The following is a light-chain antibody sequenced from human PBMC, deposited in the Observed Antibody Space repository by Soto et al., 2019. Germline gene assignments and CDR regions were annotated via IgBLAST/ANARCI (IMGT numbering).Light chain of an antibody. Sequence: SYELTQPPSVSVAPGQTATVSCGGNNIGGKNVHWYQQKPGQAPVLVVYDDSDRPSGIPERFSGSNSGNTAALTISRVEAGDEADYYCQVWDTISDHYVFGSGTKVTVL. V-gene: IGLV3-21*02. CDR3: QVWDTISDHYV. CDR2: DDS. J-gene: IGLJ1*01. CDR1: NIGGKN.